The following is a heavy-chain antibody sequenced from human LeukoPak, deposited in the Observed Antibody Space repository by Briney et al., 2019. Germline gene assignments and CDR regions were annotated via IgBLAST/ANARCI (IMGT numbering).Heavy chain of an antibody. Sequence: PSETLSLTCTVPGGSISSYYWSWIRQPPGKGLEWIGYIYYSGSTNYNPSLKSRVTISVDTSKNQFSLNLSSVTAADTAVYYCARGREYSSGWNGAFDIWGQGTMVTVSS. CDR1: GGSISSYY. J-gene: IGHJ3*02. CDR2: IYYSGST. CDR3: ARGREYSSGWNGAFDI. V-gene: IGHV4-59*01. D-gene: IGHD6-19*01.